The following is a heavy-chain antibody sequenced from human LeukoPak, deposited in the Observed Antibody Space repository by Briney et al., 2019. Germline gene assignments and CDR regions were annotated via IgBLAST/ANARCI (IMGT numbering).Heavy chain of an antibody. Sequence: GGSLRLSCAASGFTFSNYWMHWVRQAPGKGLVWVSRINSDGGSTSYADSVKGRFTISRDNAENTLYLQMNGLRAEDTAVYYCATYSSGFGYWGQGTLVTVSS. CDR1: GFTFSNYW. V-gene: IGHV3-74*01. CDR3: ATYSSGFGY. J-gene: IGHJ4*02. D-gene: IGHD6-19*01. CDR2: INSDGGST.